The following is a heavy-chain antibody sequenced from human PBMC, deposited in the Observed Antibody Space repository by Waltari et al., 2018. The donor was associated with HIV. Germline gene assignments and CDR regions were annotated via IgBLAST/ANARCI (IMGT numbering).Heavy chain of an antibody. Sequence: QVQLRESGPGLVKPSETLSLTCTVSGGSISVYYWIWLRQPPGKGLEWIGYIHYSGRSDYRPSLKSRVTISVDTSKNQFSLKLRSVTAADTAVYYCARGHYYDGSGAYYYYGMDVWGQGTTVTVS. J-gene: IGHJ6*02. CDR3: ARGHYYDGSGAYYYYGMDV. CDR1: GGSISVYY. D-gene: IGHD3-22*01. CDR2: IHYSGRS. V-gene: IGHV4-59*01.